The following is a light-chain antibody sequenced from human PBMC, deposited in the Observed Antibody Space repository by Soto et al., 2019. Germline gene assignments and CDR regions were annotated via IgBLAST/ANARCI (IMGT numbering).Light chain of an antibody. CDR1: QSVSSSL. J-gene: IGKJ2*01. V-gene: IGKV3-20*01. CDR2: DVS. CDR3: HQCGSSPLP. Sequence: EIVLTQSPGTLSLSPGEGATLSCRASQSVSSSLLAWFQQKPGQAPRLLIHDVSSRATGIPDRFSGSGSGTDFPLSISRLEPEDFALCYCHQCGSSPLPFGQGPKLQIK.